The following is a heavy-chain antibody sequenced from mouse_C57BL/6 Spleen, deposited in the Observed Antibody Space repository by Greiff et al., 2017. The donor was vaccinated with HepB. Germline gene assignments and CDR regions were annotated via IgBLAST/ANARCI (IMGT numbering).Heavy chain of an antibody. V-gene: IGHV2-2*01. CDR3: AREDYDKGAWFAY. Sequence: VHLVESGPGLVQPSQSLSITCTVSGFSLTSYGVHWVRQSPGKGLEWLGVIWSGGSTDYNAAFISRLSISKDNSKSQVFFKMNSLQADDTAIYYCAREDYDKGAWFAYWGQGTLVTVSA. D-gene: IGHD2-4*01. J-gene: IGHJ3*01. CDR2: IWSGGST. CDR1: GFSLTSYG.